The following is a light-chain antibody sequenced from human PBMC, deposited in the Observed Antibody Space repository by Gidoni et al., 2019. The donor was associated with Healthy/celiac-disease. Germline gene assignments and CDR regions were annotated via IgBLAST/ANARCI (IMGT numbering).Light chain of an antibody. V-gene: IGLV1-44*01. CDR3: AAWDDSLNGHWV. Sequence: QSVLTQPPSASGTPGQRVTISCSGSSSNIGSNTVNWYQQLPGTAPKLLIYSNNQRPSGVPDRCSGSKAGTSASLAISGLQSEDEADYYCAAWDDSLNGHWVIGGGTKLTVL. J-gene: IGLJ3*02. CDR2: SNN. CDR1: SSNIGSNT.